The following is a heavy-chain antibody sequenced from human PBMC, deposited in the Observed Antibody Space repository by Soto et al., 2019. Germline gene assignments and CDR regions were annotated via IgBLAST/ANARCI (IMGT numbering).Heavy chain of an antibody. Sequence: RLSCAASGFIFKMYWMHWVRQSPGKGLVWISRIYNDGTYSDYADSVRGRFTISRDNVNDTLYLQMNNLRAEDSGLYYCTRGPRPISTGTGAYWGQGTQVTVYS. CDR3: TRGPRPISTGTGAY. CDR1: GFIFKMYW. J-gene: IGHJ4*02. CDR2: IYNDGTYS. D-gene: IGHD3-10*01. V-gene: IGHV3-74*01.